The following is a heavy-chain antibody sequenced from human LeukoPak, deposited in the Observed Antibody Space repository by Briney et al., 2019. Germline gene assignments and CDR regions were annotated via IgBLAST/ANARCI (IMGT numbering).Heavy chain of an antibody. CDR3: AKQYDFWSGPGY. J-gene: IGHJ4*02. Sequence: PGGSLRLSCAASGFTFSSYAMNWVRQAPGKGLEWVSGISGSGGSTYYADSVKGRFTISRDNSKNTLYLQMNSLRVEDTAVYYCAKQYDFWSGPGYWGQGTLVTVSS. CDR1: GFTFSSYA. D-gene: IGHD3-3*01. V-gene: IGHV3-23*01. CDR2: ISGSGGST.